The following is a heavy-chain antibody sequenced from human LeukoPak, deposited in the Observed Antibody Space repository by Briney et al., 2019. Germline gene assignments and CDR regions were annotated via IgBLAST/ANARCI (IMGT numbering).Heavy chain of an antibody. Sequence: ASVKVSCKASGYTFTSYGISWVRQAPGQGLEWVGWISAYNGNTNYAQKLQGRVTMTTDTSTSTAYMELRSLRSDDTAVYYCARATIVVVVAANHFDYWGQGTLVTVSS. CDR2: ISAYNGNT. CDR1: GYTFTSYG. CDR3: ARATIVVVVAANHFDY. D-gene: IGHD2-15*01. V-gene: IGHV1-18*01. J-gene: IGHJ4*02.